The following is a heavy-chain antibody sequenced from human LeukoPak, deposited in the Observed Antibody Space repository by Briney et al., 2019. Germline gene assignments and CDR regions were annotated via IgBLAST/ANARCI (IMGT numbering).Heavy chain of an antibody. CDR1: GGCFSSGDYY. D-gene: IGHD2-15*01. CDR3: ASLVRVAYWFDP. V-gene: IGHV4-30-4*08. J-gene: IGHJ5*02. CDR2: VYYSGST. Sequence: QASQTLSLTCTVSGGCFSSGDYYWSWIRQPPGKGLEWIGYVYYSGSTYYNPSLKSRVTISVDTSKNQFSLKLSSVTAADTAVYYCASLVRVAYWFDPWGQGTLVTVSS.